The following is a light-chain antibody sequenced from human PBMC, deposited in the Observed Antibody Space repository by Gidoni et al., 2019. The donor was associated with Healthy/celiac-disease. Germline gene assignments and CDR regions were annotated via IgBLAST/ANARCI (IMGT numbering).Light chain of an antibody. CDR3: QSYDSSLSGVV. J-gene: IGLJ2*01. CDR1: SYNIGAGYD. Sequence: SVLTQPTSVSEAPRQRVTISCTGSSYNIGAGYDVHWYQQLPGTAPKLLIYGNSNRPSGVPDRFSGSTSGTSASLAITGLQAEDEADYYCQSYDSSLSGVVFGGGTKLTVL. V-gene: IGLV1-40*01. CDR2: GNS.